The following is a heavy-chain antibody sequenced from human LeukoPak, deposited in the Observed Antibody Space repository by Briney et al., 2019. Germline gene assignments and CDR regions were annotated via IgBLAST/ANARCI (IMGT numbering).Heavy chain of an antibody. Sequence: SQTLSLTCAFSGDSVSINSDAWHWVRQSPSRGLEWVGWTYYRGKWNKDYAVSVKSRITIDPDTSKNQFSLQLNSVTPEDTAVYYCGRSLGSYFDFWGQGTLVTVSS. CDR2: TYYRGKWNK. V-gene: IGHV6-1*01. J-gene: IGHJ4*02. CDR3: GRSLGSYFDF. D-gene: IGHD1-26*01. CDR1: GDSVSINSDA.